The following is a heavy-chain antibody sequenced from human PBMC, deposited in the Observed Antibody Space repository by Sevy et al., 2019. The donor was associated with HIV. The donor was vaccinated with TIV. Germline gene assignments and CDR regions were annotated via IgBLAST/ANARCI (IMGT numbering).Heavy chain of an antibody. CDR3: ARRRVEYYDRKGGWFDP. Sequence: SETLSLTCTVSGGSISSSSYYWGWIRQPPGKGLEWIGSIYYSGSTYYNPSLKSRVTISVDTSKNQFSRKLSSVTAADTAGYYCARRRVEYYDRKGGWFDPWGQGTLVTVSS. V-gene: IGHV4-39*01. D-gene: IGHD3-22*01. CDR2: IYYSGST. J-gene: IGHJ5*02. CDR1: GGSISSSSYY.